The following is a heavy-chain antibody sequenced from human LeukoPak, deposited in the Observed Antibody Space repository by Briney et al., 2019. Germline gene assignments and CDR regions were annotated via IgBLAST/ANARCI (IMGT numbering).Heavy chain of an antibody. CDR1: GGSISSSNYY. J-gene: IGHJ4*02. Sequence: SETLSLTCTVSGGSISSSNYYWDWVRQPPGQGLEWIGSIHYSGSTYYNPSLRSRVTISVHTSKNQVSLKMSSVTAADTAVYYCAKTTGRGTVDPGTSGYITFWGQGTLVTVSS. CDR2: IHYSGST. D-gene: IGHD1-26*01. V-gene: IGHV4-39*01. CDR3: AKTTGRGTVDPGTSGYITF.